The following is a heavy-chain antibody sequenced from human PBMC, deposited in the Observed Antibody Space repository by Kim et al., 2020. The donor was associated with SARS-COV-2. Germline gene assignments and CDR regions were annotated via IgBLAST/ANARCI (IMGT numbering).Heavy chain of an antibody. D-gene: IGHD3-10*01. V-gene: IGHV3-33*06. J-gene: IGHJ3*02. Sequence: VKRLFTISRDNSKNTLYLQMNSLRAEDTAVYYCAKEGSTMVRGVIGAFDIWGQGTMVTVSS. CDR3: AKEGSTMVRGVIGAFDI.